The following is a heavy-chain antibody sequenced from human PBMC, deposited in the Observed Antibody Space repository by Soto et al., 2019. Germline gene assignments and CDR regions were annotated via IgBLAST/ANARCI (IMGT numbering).Heavy chain of an antibody. Sequence: QLQLLESGPGLVKASETLSLTCSVSGGSIRTSRSYWAWIRQPPGKGLEWLANIFYSGSTFYNPSLESRVSVAVDTSQNESSLKLWAETSADAAVYYCARQPTTGDTDLWFDPWGQGTLVTGSS. CDR2: IFYSGST. D-gene: IGHD2-21*01. CDR1: GGSIRTSRSY. J-gene: IGHJ5*02. V-gene: IGHV4-39*01. CDR3: ARQPTTGDTDLWFDP.